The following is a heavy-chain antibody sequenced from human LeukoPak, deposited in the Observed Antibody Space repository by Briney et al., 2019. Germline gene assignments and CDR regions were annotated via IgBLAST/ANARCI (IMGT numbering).Heavy chain of an antibody. CDR3: AREEVATTLFDS. Sequence: SETLSLTCTVSGGSISSGGYYWSWISQHPGKGLEWIGYIYYSGSTYYNPSLKSRVTISVDTSKNQSSLKLSSVTAADTAVYYCAREEVATTLFDSWGQGTLVTVSS. CDR2: IYYSGST. J-gene: IGHJ4*02. D-gene: IGHD5-12*01. CDR1: GGSISSGGYY. V-gene: IGHV4-31*03.